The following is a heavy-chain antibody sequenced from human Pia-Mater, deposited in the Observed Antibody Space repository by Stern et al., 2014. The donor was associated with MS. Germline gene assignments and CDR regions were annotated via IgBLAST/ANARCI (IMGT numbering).Heavy chain of an antibody. CDR2: ISGNGTTT. CDR3: ATPTPAHY. V-gene: IGHV3-48*02. D-gene: IGHD2-15*01. CDR1: GFTFSPFS. J-gene: IGHJ4*02. Sequence: VQLVQSGGGLVQPGGSLRLSCTASGFTFSPFSMNWVRQAPGKGLEWVSYISGNGTTTYYSAAVKGRFTISRDNANNSLYLQMNGLRDEDTAVYYCATPTPAHYWGQGTLVTVSS.